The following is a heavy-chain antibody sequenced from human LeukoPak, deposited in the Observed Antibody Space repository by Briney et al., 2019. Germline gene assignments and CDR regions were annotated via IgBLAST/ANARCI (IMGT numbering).Heavy chain of an antibody. CDR1: GYSFTSSW. CDR2: IYPCDSDT. Sequence: GGSLKISRKGSGYSFTSSWIGWVRQRPGKGVGWVGIIYPCDSDTRYSPSLQGQVTISADKFLSTPYLQWSSLKASETAIYYCAKHQSRGVYYYVMDVWGQGTTVTVSS. J-gene: IGHJ6*02. D-gene: IGHD2-8*02. V-gene: IGHV5-51*01. CDR3: AKHQSRGVYYYVMDV.